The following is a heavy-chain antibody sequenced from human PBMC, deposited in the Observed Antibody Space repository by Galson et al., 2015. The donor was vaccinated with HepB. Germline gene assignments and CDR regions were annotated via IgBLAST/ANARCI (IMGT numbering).Heavy chain of an antibody. J-gene: IGHJ5*02. CDR1: GGTFSSYA. CDR2: IIPIFGTA. CDR3: ARGAPPYYDILTGYHRYWFDP. Sequence: SVKVSCKASGGTFSSYAISWVRQAPGQGLEWMGGIIPIFGTANYAQKFQGRVTITADKSTSTAYMELSSLRSEDTAVYYCARGAPPYYDILTGYHRYWFDPWGQGTLVTVSS. D-gene: IGHD3-9*01. V-gene: IGHV1-69*06.